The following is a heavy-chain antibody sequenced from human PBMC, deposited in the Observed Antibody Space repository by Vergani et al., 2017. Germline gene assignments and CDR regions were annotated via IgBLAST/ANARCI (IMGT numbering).Heavy chain of an antibody. CDR2: INHSGST. V-gene: IGHV4-34*01. CDR3: ARGLAMAPGRWFDP. CDR1: GRSFSGYY. Sequence: QVQLQQWGAGLLKPSETLSLTCAVYGRSFSGYYWSLIRQPPGKGLEWIGEINHSGSTNYNPSLKSRVTISVDTSKNQFSLKLSSVTAADTAVYYCARGLAMAPGRWFDPWGQGTLVTVSS. D-gene: IGHD5-18*01. J-gene: IGHJ5*02.